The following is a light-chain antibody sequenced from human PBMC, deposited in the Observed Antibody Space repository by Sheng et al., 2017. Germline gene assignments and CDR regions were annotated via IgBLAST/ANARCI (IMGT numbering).Light chain of an antibody. J-gene: IGLJ2*01. V-gene: IGLV3-1*01. CDR1: KLGDKY. CDR3: QAWDSSSAF. CDR2: QDN. Sequence: SYELTQPPSVSVSPGQTASITCSGDKLGDKYASWYQQKPGQSPVLVIYQDNERPSGIPERFSGSNSGNTATLTISGTQALDEADYYCQAWDSSSAFFGGGTKLTVL.